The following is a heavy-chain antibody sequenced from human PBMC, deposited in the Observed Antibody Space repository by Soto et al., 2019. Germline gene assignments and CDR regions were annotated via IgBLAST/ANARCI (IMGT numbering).Heavy chain of an antibody. CDR1: GFTFSSYS. J-gene: IGHJ5*02. CDR3: ARDPDSDILTGYNWFDP. Sequence: SGGSLRLSCAASGFTFSSYSMNWVRQAPGKGLEWVSSISSSSSYIYYADSVKGRFTISRDNAKNSLYLQMNSLRAEDTAVYYCARDPDSDILTGYNWFDPCGQGTLVTVYS. D-gene: IGHD3-9*01. CDR2: ISSSSSYI. V-gene: IGHV3-21*01.